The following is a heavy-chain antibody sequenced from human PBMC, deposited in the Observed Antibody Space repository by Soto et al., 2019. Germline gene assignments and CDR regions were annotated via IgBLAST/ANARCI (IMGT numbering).Heavy chain of an antibody. CDR3: AGPDSSAFDI. D-gene: IGHD3-22*01. CDR1: GGTFSSYA. CDR2: IIPIFGTA. V-gene: IGHV1-69*13. J-gene: IGHJ3*02. Sequence: ASVKVSCKASGGTFSSYAISWVRQAPGQGLEWMGGIIPIFGTANYAQKFQGRVTITADESTSTAYMELSSLRSEDTAVYYCAGPDSSAFDIWGQGTMVTVSS.